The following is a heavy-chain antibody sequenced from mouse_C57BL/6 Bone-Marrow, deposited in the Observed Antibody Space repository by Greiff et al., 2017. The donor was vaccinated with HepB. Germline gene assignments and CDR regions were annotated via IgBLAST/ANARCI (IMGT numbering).Heavy chain of an antibody. CDR2: INPSSGYT. CDR1: GYTFTSYT. V-gene: IGHV1-4*01. CDR3: AREAYYGNLGDY. D-gene: IGHD2-10*01. J-gene: IGHJ4*01. Sequence: LVESGAELARPGASVKMSCKASGYTFTSYTMHWVKQRPGQGLEWIGYINPSSGYTKYNQKFKDKATLTADKSSSTAYMQLSSLTSEDSAVYYCAREAYYGNLGDYWGQGTSVTVSS.